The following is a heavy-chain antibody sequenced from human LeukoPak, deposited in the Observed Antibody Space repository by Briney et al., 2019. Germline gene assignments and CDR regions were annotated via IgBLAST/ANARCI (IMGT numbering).Heavy chain of an antibody. V-gene: IGHV3-30*18. CDR3: AKSSGSYYQY. J-gene: IGHJ4*02. D-gene: IGHD1-26*01. CDR2: ISYDGSNK. CDR1: GFTFSSYG. Sequence: PGGCLRLSCAASGFTFSSYGMDWVRQAPGRGLEWEAVISYDGSNKYYADSVKGRFTISRDNSKNTLYLQMNSLRAEDTAVYYCAKSSGSYYQYWGQGTLVTVSS.